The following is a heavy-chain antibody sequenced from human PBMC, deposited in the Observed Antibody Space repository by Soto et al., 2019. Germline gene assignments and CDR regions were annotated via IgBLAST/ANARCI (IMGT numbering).Heavy chain of an antibody. D-gene: IGHD3-22*01. CDR1: GYTFTSYA. J-gene: IGHJ3*02. CDR3: ARSSMIVVDDAAFDI. V-gene: IGHV1-3*01. Sequence: ASVKVSCKASGYTFTSYAMQWVRQAPGQRLEWMGWINAGNGNTKYSQKFQGRVTITRDTSASTAYMELSSLRSEDTAVYYCARSSMIVVDDAAFDIWGQGTMVPGS. CDR2: INAGNGNT.